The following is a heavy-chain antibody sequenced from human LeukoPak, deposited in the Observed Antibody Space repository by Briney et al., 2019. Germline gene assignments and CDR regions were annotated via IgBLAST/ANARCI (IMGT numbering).Heavy chain of an antibody. CDR2: ISSNGGST. CDR1: GFTFSSYA. CDR3: VKGMEDYDILTGVLDV. V-gene: IGHV3-64D*06. Sequence: GGSLRLSCSASGFTFSSYAMHWVRQAPGKGLGYVSAISSNGGSTYYADSVKGRFTISRDNSKNTLYLQMSSLRAEDTAVYYCVKGMEDYDILTGVLDVWGQGTTVTVSS. D-gene: IGHD3-9*01. J-gene: IGHJ6*02.